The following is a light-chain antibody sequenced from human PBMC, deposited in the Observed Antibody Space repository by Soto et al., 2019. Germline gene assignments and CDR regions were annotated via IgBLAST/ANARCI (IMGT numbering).Light chain of an antibody. Sequence: DIQMTQSPSSLSASVGDRITITCRASQTISTYLNWYQQKPGKAPTVLIYAASSLQSGVPSRFSGSGSGTDFTLTISSLQPEDCATYYCQQSYSFPYTFGQGTKLEIK. V-gene: IGKV1-39*01. CDR3: QQSYSFPYT. CDR1: QTISTY. J-gene: IGKJ2*01. CDR2: AAS.